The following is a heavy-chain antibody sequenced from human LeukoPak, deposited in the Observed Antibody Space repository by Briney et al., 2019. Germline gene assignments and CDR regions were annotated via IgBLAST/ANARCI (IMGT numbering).Heavy chain of an antibody. V-gene: IGHV1-18*01. CDR1: GCAFSRYG. D-gene: IGHD2-21*02. CDR3: ARRGRIVMVTAIPKDDAFDI. CDR2: INTYNGNT. J-gene: IGHJ3*02. Sequence: ASVKVSCKASGCAFSRYGISWVRQAPGQGLEWMGWINTYNGNTNYAQKLQGRVTRTTDTSTSTAYMELRSLRSDDTAVYYCARRGRIVMVTAIPKDDAFDIWGQGTMVTVSS.